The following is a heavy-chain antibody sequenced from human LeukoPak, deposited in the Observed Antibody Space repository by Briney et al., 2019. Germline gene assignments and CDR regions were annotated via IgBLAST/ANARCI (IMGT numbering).Heavy chain of an antibody. CDR1: GFTFSIYD. J-gene: IGHJ4*02. Sequence: PGGSLRLSCAASGFTFSIYDMSWVRXAPGXXXXXXSGISDTGGSTYYADSVKGRFTFSRDNSKNTMYLQMNSLRAEDTAVYYCAKSRPGPYFDYWGQGTLVTVSS. D-gene: IGHD3-10*01. CDR3: AKSRPGPYFDY. V-gene: IGHV3-23*01. CDR2: ISDTGGST.